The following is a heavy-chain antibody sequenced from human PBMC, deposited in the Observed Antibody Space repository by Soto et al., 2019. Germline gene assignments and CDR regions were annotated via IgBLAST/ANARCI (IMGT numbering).Heavy chain of an antibody. CDR2: INSDGSST. V-gene: IGHV3-74*01. D-gene: IGHD5-12*01. J-gene: IGHJ4*02. CDR3: ARGGYSGYDTDY. CDR1: GFTFSSYW. Sequence: GGSLRLSCAASGFTFSSYWMHWVRQAPGKGLVWVSRINSDGSSTSYADSVKGRFTISRDNAKNTLYLQMNSLRAEDTAVYYCARGGYSGYDTDYWGQGTLVTVSS.